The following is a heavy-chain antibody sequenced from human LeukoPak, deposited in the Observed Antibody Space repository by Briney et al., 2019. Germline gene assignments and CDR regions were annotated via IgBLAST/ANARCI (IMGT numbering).Heavy chain of an antibody. CDR2: ISDRGSPI. CDR3: ARRVSGCSGGSCLYYFDY. J-gene: IGHJ4*02. V-gene: IGHV3-48*03. Sequence: GGSLRLSCAASGFTFSSCEMNWVRQAPGKGLEWVSYISDRGSPIYYADSVKGRFTISRDNAKNSLYLQMNSLRAEDTAMYYCARRVSGCSGGSCLYYFDYWGQGTQVTVSS. CDR1: GFTFSSCE. D-gene: IGHD2-15*01.